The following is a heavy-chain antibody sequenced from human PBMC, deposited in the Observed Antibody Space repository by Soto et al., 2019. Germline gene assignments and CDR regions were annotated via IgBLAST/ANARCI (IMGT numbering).Heavy chain of an antibody. D-gene: IGHD1-1*01. Sequence: QVTLEESGPTRVKPTQTLTLTCTFSGFSLATSGVGVGWVRQPPGQALERLALIYWDDDKRYSPSLRSRLTVTKDTSRNQVVLTMTNMDPVDTATYYCAHRVGLQGNWNGGYFDFWGQGALVTVSS. CDR2: IYWDDDK. CDR3: AHRVGLQGNWNGGYFDF. CDR1: GFSLATSGVG. J-gene: IGHJ4*02. V-gene: IGHV2-5*02.